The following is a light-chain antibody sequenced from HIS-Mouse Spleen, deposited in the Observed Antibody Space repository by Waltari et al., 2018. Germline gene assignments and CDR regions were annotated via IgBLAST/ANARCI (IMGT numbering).Light chain of an antibody. V-gene: IGLV3-10*01. J-gene: IGLJ2*01. CDR1: ALPKKY. Sequence: SYELTQPPSVSVSPGQTARITCSVDALPKKYAYWYQQKSGQAPVLVIYEDSNRPSGFPDRFSGSSSGTMATLTISGAQVEDEADYYCYSTDSSGNHRVFGGGTKLTVL. CDR3: YSTDSSGNHRV. CDR2: EDS.